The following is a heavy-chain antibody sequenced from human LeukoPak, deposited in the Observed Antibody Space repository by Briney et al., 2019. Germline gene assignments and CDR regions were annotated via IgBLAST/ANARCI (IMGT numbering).Heavy chain of an antibody. D-gene: IGHD2-15*01. J-gene: IGHJ4*02. CDR2: INPNSGGT. Sequence: ASVKVSCKASGYTFTGYYMHWMRQAPGQGLEWLGWINPNSGGTNYAQKFQGRVTLTRDMSISTAYMELSGLTSDDTAIYYCARGTTAATPYYFAFWGQGTQVTVSS. CDR3: ARGTTAATPYYFAF. CDR1: GYTFTGYY. V-gene: IGHV1-2*02.